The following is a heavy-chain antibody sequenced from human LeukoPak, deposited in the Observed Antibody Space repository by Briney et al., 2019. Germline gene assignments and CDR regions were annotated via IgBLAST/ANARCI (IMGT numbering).Heavy chain of an antibody. CDR3: AKPGSYGSGSQYYFDY. V-gene: IGHV3-30*18. CDR1: GFTFSSYG. D-gene: IGHD3-10*01. CDR2: ISYDGSNK. J-gene: IGHJ4*02. Sequence: GGSLRLSCAAIGFTFSSYGIHWVRQAPGKGLEWVAVISYDGSNKYYADSVKGRFTISRDNSKNTLYLQINSLRAEDTAVYYCAKPGSYGSGSQYYFDYWGQGTLVTVSS.